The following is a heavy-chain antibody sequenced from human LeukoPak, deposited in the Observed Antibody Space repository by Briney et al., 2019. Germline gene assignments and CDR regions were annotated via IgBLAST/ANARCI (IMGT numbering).Heavy chain of an antibody. J-gene: IGHJ4*02. V-gene: IGHV3-30*18. CDR2: ISYDGNNK. D-gene: IGHD2-21*02. Sequence: RAGGSLRLSCAASGFTFSSYGIHWVRQAPGKGLEWVAVISYDGNNKYYADSVKGRFTISRDNSKNTLYLQMNSLRAEDTAAYYCAKDLTCCGGDCYSVWGQGTVVTVSS. CDR3: AKDLTCCGGDCYSV. CDR1: GFTFSSYG.